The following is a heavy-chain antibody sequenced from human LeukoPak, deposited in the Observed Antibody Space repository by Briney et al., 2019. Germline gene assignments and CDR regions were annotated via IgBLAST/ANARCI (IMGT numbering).Heavy chain of an antibody. Sequence: PSETLSLTCTVSSGSISSGSYYWSWIRQPAGKGLEWIGRIYTSGSTNYNPSLKSRVTISVDTSKNQFSLKLSSVTAADTAVYYCATSPIIYGDTAMDFDYWGQGTLVTVSS. D-gene: IGHD5-18*01. CDR2: IYTSGST. CDR1: SGSISSGSYY. J-gene: IGHJ4*02. V-gene: IGHV4-61*02. CDR3: ATSPIIYGDTAMDFDY.